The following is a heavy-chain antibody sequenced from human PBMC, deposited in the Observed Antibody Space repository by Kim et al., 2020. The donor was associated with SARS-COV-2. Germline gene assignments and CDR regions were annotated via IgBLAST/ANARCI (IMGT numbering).Heavy chain of an antibody. CDR3: ARGRDYYGSGKFYPLGH. CDR1: GGSLSDYY. D-gene: IGHD3-10*01. V-gene: IGHV4-34*01. Sequence: SETLSLTCAVYGGSLSDYYWSWIRQPPGKGLEWIAEIDHDGSPNYNPSLKSRITILLDTSKNHVSLNLNSVTAAYTAVYFCARGRDYYGSGKFYPLGHWGQGSLVTVSS. CDR2: IDHDGSP. J-gene: IGHJ4*02.